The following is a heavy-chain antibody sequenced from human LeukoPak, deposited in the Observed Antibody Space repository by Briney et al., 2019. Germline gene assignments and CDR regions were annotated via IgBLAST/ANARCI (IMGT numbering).Heavy chain of an antibody. Sequence: SGTLSLTCAVSGDSISSSNWWSWVRQSPGKGLEWIAEIHHSGSTNCNPSLKSRVTISVDKSKNQFSLQLSSVTAADTAVYYCARVTAVVTQPVDYWGQGTLVTVSS. J-gene: IGHJ4*02. CDR2: IHHSGST. CDR3: ARVTAVVTQPVDY. D-gene: IGHD4-23*01. CDR1: GDSISSSNW. V-gene: IGHV4-4*02.